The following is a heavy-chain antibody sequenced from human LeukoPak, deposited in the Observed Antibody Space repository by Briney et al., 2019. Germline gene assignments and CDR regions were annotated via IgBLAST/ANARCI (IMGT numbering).Heavy chain of an antibody. V-gene: IGHV3-15*01. CDR3: TTGGIVAVPALDY. CDR1: GFTFSSYA. J-gene: IGHJ4*02. Sequence: GGSLRLSCAASGFTFSSYAMSWVRQAPGTGLEWVGRIKSKSDGGTIDYAAPVKGRFTISRDDSKNTVYLQMNSLKIEETAVYYCTTGGIVAVPALDYWGQGTLVTVSS. CDR2: IKSKSDGGTI. D-gene: IGHD2-2*01.